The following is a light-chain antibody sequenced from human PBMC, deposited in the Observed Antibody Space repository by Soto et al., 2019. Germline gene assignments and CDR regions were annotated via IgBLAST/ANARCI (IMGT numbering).Light chain of an antibody. Sequence: EIVLTQSPAILSLSPGESATLSCRASQSVSSYLAWYQHKPGQAPRLLIYDASNRAPGIPARFRGSGSGTDFTLTISSLEPEDFAFYYCQQRSNWLTFGGGTKVEIK. V-gene: IGKV3-11*01. CDR1: QSVSSY. CDR3: QQRSNWLT. J-gene: IGKJ4*01. CDR2: DAS.